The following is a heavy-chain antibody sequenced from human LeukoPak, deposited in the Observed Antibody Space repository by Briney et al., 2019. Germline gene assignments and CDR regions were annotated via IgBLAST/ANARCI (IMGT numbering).Heavy chain of an antibody. CDR1: GGTFSSYA. D-gene: IGHD3-3*01. CDR3: ARVAATIFGVVENWFDP. V-gene: IGHV1-69*05. Sequence: SVKVSCKASGGTFSSYAISWVRQAPGQGLEWMGGIVPIFGTANYAQKFQGRVTITTDESTSTAYMELSSLRSEDTAVYYCARVAATIFGVVENWFDPWGQGTLVTVSS. CDR2: IVPIFGTA. J-gene: IGHJ5*02.